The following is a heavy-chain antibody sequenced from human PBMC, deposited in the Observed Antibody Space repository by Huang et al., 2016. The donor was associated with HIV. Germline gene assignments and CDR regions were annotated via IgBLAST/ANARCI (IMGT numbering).Heavy chain of an antibody. CDR3: ARGASTKDYYFYYMDV. CDR2: VPPDGINK. Sequence: QVQLVESGGGVVQPGRSLRLSCAASGFTFSSVPMHWFRQAPGKGLEWVAVVPPDGINKYYSDSVKGRFTISRDNSKNTVYLEMNSLKLEDTAVYYCARGASTKDYYFYYMDVWGKGTAVTVSS. V-gene: IGHV3-30-3*01. J-gene: IGHJ6*03. D-gene: IGHD2-2*01. CDR1: GFTFSSVP.